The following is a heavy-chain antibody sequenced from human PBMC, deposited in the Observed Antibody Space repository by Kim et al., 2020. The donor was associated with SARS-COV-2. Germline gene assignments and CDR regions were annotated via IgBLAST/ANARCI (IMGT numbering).Heavy chain of an antibody. CDR3: AKMTLQQLARTGFDY. J-gene: IGHJ4*02. Sequence: GGSLRLSCAASGFTFSSYAMSWVRQAPGKGLEWVSAISGSGGSTYYADSVKGRFTISRDNSKNTLYLQMNSLRAEDTAVYYCAKMTLQQLARTGFDYWGQGTLVTVSS. CDR2: ISGSGGST. CDR1: GFTFSSYA. D-gene: IGHD6-13*01. V-gene: IGHV3-23*01.